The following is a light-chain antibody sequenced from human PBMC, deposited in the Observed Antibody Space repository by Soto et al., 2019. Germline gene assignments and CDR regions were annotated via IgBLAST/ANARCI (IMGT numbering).Light chain of an antibody. CDR1: QSVSSN. Sequence: ETVMTQSPATLSVSPGEGATLSCRASQSVSSNLVWYQHRPGQAPRLLIYGASTRATDIPARFSGSGSGTEFTLTISSLQSEDFAAYYCQQYNSYPITFGQGTRLEIK. J-gene: IGKJ5*01. CDR2: GAS. CDR3: QQYNSYPIT. V-gene: IGKV3-15*01.